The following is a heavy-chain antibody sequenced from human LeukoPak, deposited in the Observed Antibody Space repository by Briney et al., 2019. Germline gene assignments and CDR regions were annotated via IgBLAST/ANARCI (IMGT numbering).Heavy chain of an antibody. V-gene: IGHV3-30*04. CDR1: GFTFSSYA. Sequence: PGRSLRLSCAASGFTFSSYAMHWVRQAPGKGLEWVAVISYDGSNKYYADSVKGRFTISRDNSKNTLYLQMNSLRAEDTAVYYCARYGDYGCYFDYWGQGTLVTVSS. D-gene: IGHD4-17*01. J-gene: IGHJ4*02. CDR2: ISYDGSNK. CDR3: ARYGDYGCYFDY.